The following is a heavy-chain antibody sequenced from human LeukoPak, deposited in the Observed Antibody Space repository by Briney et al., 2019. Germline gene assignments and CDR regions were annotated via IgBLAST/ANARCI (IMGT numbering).Heavy chain of an antibody. V-gene: IGHV2-5*02. CDR2: IYWDDDK. CDR1: GFSLSTSGVG. CDR3: AHSSGSYYNGWFDP. Sequence: SGPTLAKPTQTLTLTCTFSGFSLSTSGVGVGWIRQPPGKALEWLALIYWDDDKRYSPSLKSRLTITKDTSKNQVVLTMTNMDPVDTATYYCAHSSGSYYNGWFDPWGQGTLVTVSS. D-gene: IGHD3-10*01. J-gene: IGHJ5*02.